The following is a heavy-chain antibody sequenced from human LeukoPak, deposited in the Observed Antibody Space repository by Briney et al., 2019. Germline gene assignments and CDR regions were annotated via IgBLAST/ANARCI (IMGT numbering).Heavy chain of an antibody. CDR3: AILRSLAVAAPIDY. CDR2: INTDGSST. Sequence: PGGSLRLSCAASGFTFSTYGMHWVRQAPGKGLVWVSRINTDGSSTGYADSVKGRFTISRDNAKNTLYLQMNSLRAEGTAVYYCAILRSLAVAAPIDYWGQRSLVTVSS. D-gene: IGHD6-19*01. J-gene: IGHJ4*02. CDR1: GFTFSTYG. V-gene: IGHV3-74*01.